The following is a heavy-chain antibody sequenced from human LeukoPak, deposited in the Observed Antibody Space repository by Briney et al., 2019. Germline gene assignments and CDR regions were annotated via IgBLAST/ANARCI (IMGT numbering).Heavy chain of an antibody. V-gene: IGHV3-21*04. CDR1: GFSSSNFS. CDR2: ISSNGDYI. Sequence: GGSLRLSCAASGFSSSNFSMNWVRQAPGKGLEWVSSISSNGDYIYYRDSVKGRFTMSRDNAKYSLYLQLSSLRAEDTAVYYCARDRGINWFDPWGQGTLVTVSS. D-gene: IGHD3-10*01. CDR3: ARDRGINWFDP. J-gene: IGHJ5*02.